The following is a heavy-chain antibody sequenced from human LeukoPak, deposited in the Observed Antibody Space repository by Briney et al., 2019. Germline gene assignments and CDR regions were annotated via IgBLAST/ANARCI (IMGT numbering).Heavy chain of an antibody. CDR1: GGSISSYY. V-gene: IGHV4-4*07. CDR3: AGDHRRDYGDYHFDY. CDR2: IYTSGSI. Sequence: SETLSLTCIVSGGSISSYYWSWIRQPAGKGLEWIGRIYTSGSINYNPSLKRRVTLSVDTSKNQFSLKLTSLTAADTAVYYCAGDHRRDYGDYHFDYWGQGTLVTVSS. J-gene: IGHJ4*02. D-gene: IGHD4-17*01.